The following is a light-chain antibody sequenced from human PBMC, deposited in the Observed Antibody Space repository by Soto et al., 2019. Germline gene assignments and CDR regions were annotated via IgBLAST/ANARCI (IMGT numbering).Light chain of an antibody. CDR2: GAS. V-gene: IGKV3-15*01. CDR3: QQYDTSPPLYT. Sequence: EIVMTQSPDTLSVSPGEGATLSCRVSQSIRSNLAWYQQRPGQAPRLLMYGASTRADGIPARFTGSGSGTEFTLTISSLQSEDFAVYYCQQYDTSPPLYTFGQGTNLEMK. CDR1: QSIRSN. J-gene: IGKJ2*01.